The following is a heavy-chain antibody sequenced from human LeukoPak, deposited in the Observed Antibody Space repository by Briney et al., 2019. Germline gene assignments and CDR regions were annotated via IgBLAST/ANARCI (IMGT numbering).Heavy chain of an antibody. CDR1: GFTFSRYA. CDR2: INDNGGRT. D-gene: IGHD1-26*01. CDR3: VKDVGGSYAFDY. Sequence: PGGSLRLSCSASGFTFSRYAMHWVRQAPGKGLEYVSGINDNGGRTHYGDSVKGRFSISRDNSKNTRHLQMSTLRAEDTALYYCVKDVGGSYAFDYWGQGILVTVSS. V-gene: IGHV3-64D*09. J-gene: IGHJ4*02.